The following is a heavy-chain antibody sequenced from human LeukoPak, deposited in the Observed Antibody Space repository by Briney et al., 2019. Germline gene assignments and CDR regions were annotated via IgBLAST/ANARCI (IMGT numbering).Heavy chain of an antibody. J-gene: IGHJ4*02. CDR1: GFTFSSYA. D-gene: IGHD1-26*01. V-gene: IGHV3-30-3*01. CDR2: ISYDGSNK. Sequence: GRSLRLSCAASGFTFSSYAMEWVRQAPGKGLEWVAVISYDGSNKYYADSVKGRFTISRDNSKNTLYLQMNSLRAEDTAVYYCARDGTSADDYWGQGTLVTVSS. CDR3: ARDGTSADDY.